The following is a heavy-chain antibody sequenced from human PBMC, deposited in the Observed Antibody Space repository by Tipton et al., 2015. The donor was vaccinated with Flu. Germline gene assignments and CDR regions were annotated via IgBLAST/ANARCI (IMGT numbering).Heavy chain of an antibody. Sequence: TLSLTCTVSSGSIRSTNYFCAWIRQPPGKRLELIASIYYSGRTYYNPSLKSRVTISVDTSKNQFSLKLNSVTAADTAVYYCARLSYYDVDLKNFYFDYWGQGALVTVSS. CDR2: IYYSGRT. CDR3: ARLSYYDVDLKNFYFDY. CDR1: SGSIRSTNYF. J-gene: IGHJ4*02. V-gene: IGHV4-39*01. D-gene: IGHD3-10*02.